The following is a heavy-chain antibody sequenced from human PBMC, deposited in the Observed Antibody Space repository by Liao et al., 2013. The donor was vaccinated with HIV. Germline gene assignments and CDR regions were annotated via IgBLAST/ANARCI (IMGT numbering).Heavy chain of an antibody. J-gene: IGHJ6*03. CDR3: ASLRAGSSWVLSDAYYYYMDV. D-gene: IGHD6-13*01. CDR2: INTSGST. V-gene: IGHV4-61*02. CDR1: GGSISSVSYF. Sequence: QVQLQESGPGLVKPSQTLSLTCTVSGGSISSVSYFWSWIRQPAGKTLEWIGRINTSGSTNYNPSLKSRVTISVDTSTNQFSLKLNSVTAADTAVYYCASLRAGSSWVLSDAYYYYMDVWGKGTSVTVSS.